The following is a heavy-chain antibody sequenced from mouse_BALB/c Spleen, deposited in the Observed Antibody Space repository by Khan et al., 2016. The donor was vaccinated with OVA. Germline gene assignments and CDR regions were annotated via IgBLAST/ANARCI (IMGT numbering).Heavy chain of an antibody. CDR2: IWGGGST. D-gene: IGHD2-10*02. V-gene: IGHV2-6-5*01. CDR1: GFSLTDYG. CDR3: AKGVWSYYFAVDY. Sequence: QVQLQQSGPGLVAPSQSLSITCTVSGFSLTDYGVSWIRQPPGKGLEWLGVIWGGGSTYYNSALRSKLTIRKDNSKSQVFLKMNSLQTDDTAMYYCAKGVWSYYFAVDYWGQGTSVTVSS. J-gene: IGHJ4*01.